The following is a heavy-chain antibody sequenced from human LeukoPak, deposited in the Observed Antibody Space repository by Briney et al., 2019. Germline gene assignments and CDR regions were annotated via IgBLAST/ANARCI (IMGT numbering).Heavy chain of an antibody. Sequence: KSSETLSLTCTVSGGSISSYYWSWIRQPPGKGLEWIGYIYYSGSTNCNPSLKGRVTISVDTSKNQFSLKLNSVTAADTAVYYCARGGVDYDSSGLIDYWGQGTLVTVSS. CDR2: IYYSGST. CDR1: GGSISSYY. D-gene: IGHD3-22*01. CDR3: ARGGVDYDSSGLIDY. J-gene: IGHJ4*02. V-gene: IGHV4-59*01.